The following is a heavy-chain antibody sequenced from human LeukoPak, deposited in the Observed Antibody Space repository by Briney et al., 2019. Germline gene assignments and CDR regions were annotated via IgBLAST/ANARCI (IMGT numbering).Heavy chain of an antibody. CDR2: LYIGGNT. J-gene: IGHJ4*02. CDR1: GLTVNNNY. D-gene: IGHD5-18*01. Sequence: GGSLRLSCAASGLTVNNNYMNWVRQAPGKGLEWVSTLYIGGNTYYADSVRGRFTISRDNSKNTLYLQMNSLRAEDTAIYYCMTAAGYNFGQYWGQGTLVTVSS. CDR3: MTAAGYNFGQY. V-gene: IGHV3-53*01.